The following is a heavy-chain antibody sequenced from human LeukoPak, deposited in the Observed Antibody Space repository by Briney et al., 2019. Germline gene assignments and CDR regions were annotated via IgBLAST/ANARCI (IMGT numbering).Heavy chain of an antibody. CDR3: ARNGGYGKFDY. CDR2: IDHTGTT. CDR1: GYSISSIYY. D-gene: IGHD1-26*01. Sequence: SETLTLTCAVSGYSISSIYYWGWIRRPPGKGLEWIGTIDHTGTTYYNPSLKSRVTLSVDTSKNQISLTLNSVTAADTAFYYCARNGGYGKFDYWGQGTLVTVSS. V-gene: IGHV4-38-2*01. J-gene: IGHJ4*02.